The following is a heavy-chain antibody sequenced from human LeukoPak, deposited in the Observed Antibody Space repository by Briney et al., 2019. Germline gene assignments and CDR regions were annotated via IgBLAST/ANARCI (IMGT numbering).Heavy chain of an antibody. CDR2: INPNSGGT. CDR3: ARDSELVIAAAGNYYMDV. Sequence: ASVKVSCKASGYTFTGYYMHWVRQAPGQGLEWMGWINPNSGGTNYAQKFQSRVTMTRDTSISTAYMELSRLRSDDTAVYYCARDSELVIAAAGNYYMDVWGKGTTVTVSS. V-gene: IGHV1-2*02. D-gene: IGHD6-13*01. CDR1: GYTFTGYY. J-gene: IGHJ6*03.